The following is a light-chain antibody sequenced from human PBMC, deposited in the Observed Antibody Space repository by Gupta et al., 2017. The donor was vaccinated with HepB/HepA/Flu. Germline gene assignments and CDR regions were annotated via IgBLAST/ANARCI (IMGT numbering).Light chain of an antibody. Sequence: SYVLTQPPSVSVAPGKTARITCGGNNIGSKSVHWCQQKPGQAPVLVVYDDSDRPSGIPERFSGSNSRNTATLTISRVEAGDEADYYCQVWDSSTDHMVFGGGTRLTVL. CDR2: DDS. J-gene: IGLJ2*01. CDR1: NIGSKS. V-gene: IGLV3-21*03. CDR3: QVWDSSTDHMV.